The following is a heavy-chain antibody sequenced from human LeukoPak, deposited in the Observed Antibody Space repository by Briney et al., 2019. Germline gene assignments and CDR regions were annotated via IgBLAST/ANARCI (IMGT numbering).Heavy chain of an antibody. Sequence: PGGSLRLSCAASGFSFSSYSINWVRQAPGKGLEWVSYISGDGDAKHYTDSVKGRFTISRDNAKNALYLQMNNLRAEATAVYFCARDYVYAFDYWGQGTLVTVSS. CDR1: GFSFSSYS. J-gene: IGHJ4*02. CDR2: ISGDGDAK. D-gene: IGHD2/OR15-2a*01. V-gene: IGHV3-48*01. CDR3: ARDYVYAFDY.